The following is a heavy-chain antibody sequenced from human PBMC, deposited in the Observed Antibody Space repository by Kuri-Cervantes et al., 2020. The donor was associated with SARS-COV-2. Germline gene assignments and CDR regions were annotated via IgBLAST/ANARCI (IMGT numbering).Heavy chain of an antibody. CDR1: GYTFTSYD. CDR3: VTAPGRNLDLLLPSDY. V-gene: IGHV1-24*01. D-gene: IGHD3-9*01. Sequence: ASVKVTCKASGYTFTSYDINWVRQATGQGLEWMGTFDPEDGDTIYAQKFQGRVTLTEDTSTDTAYMELSSLRSEDTAVYYCVTAPGRNLDLLLPSDYWGQGTLVTVSS. J-gene: IGHJ4*02. CDR2: FDPEDGDT.